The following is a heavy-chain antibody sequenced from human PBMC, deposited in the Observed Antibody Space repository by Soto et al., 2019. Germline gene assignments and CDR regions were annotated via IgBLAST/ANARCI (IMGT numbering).Heavy chain of an antibody. CDR1: GGSISSGGYY. V-gene: IGHV4-31*03. CDR3: ARWETMVRGVIANWFDP. CDR2: IYYSGST. Sequence: PSETLSLTCTVSGGSISSGGYYWSWIRQHPGKGLEWIGYIYYSGSTYYNPSLKSRVTIPVDTSKNQFSLKLSSVTAADTAVYYCARWETMVRGVIANWFDPWGQGTLVTVSS. D-gene: IGHD3-10*01. J-gene: IGHJ5*02.